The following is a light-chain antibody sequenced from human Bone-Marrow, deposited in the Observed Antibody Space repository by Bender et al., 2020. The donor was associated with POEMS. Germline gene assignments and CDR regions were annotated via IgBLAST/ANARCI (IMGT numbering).Light chain of an antibody. J-gene: IGLJ3*02. CDR2: DVT. Sequence: QSALTQPASVSGSPGQSITISCTGTSSDIGRNNFVSWYQHHPGKAPKLLIYDVTNRPSGVSNRFSGSKSGNTASLTISGLQAEDEADYYCSSYTSSSTWVFGGGTELTVL. CDR3: SSYTSSSTWV. V-gene: IGLV2-14*03. CDR1: SSDIGRNNF.